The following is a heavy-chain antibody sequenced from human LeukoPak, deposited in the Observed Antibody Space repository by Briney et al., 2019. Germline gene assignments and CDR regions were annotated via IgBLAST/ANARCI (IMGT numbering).Heavy chain of an antibody. D-gene: IGHD6-13*01. V-gene: IGHV3-23*01. J-gene: IGHJ4*02. Sequence: ETLSLTCAVYGGSFSGYYWSWVRQAPGKGLEWVSAISGSGGSTYYADSVKGRFTFSRDNSKNTLYLQMNSLRAEDTAVYYCAKFRGSSSWYGGDYFDYWGQGTLVTVSS. CDR1: GGSFSGYY. CDR3: AKFRGSSSWYGGDYFDY. CDR2: ISGSGGST.